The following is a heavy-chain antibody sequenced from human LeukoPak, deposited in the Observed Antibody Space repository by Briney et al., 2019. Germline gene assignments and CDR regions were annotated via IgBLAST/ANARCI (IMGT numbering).Heavy chain of an antibody. CDR2: ISSSGSTI. J-gene: IGHJ4*02. CDR3: ARESGRQLWLSSLDY. Sequence: PGGSLRLSCAASGFTFSSYEMNWVRQAPGKGLEWVSYISSSGSTIYYADSVKGRFTISRDNAKNSLYLQMNSLRAEDTAVYYCARESGRQLWLSSLDYWGQGTLVTVSS. D-gene: IGHD5-18*01. CDR1: GFTFSSYE. V-gene: IGHV3-48*03.